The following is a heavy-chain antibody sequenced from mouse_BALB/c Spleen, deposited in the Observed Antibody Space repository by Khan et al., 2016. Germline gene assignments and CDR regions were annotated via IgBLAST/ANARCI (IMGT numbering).Heavy chain of an antibody. CDR2: ISSGSSAI. V-gene: IGHV5-17*02. CDR3: ARHYGNYERGWFAY. D-gene: IGHD2-1*01. J-gene: IGHJ3*01. CDR1: GFTFSSFG. Sequence: EVELVESGGGLVQPGGSRKLSCAASGFTFSSFGIHWVRQAPEKGLEWVAYISSGSSAIYYEDTVKGRFTISRDNPKNTLFLQMTSLRSEDTAMYYCARHYGNYERGWFAYWGQGTLVTVSA.